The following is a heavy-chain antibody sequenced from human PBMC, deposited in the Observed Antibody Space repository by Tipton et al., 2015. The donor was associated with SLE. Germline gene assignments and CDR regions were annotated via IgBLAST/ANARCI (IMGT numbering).Heavy chain of an antibody. CDR1: GYSISSGYY. J-gene: IGHJ3*02. CDR2: IYHSGGT. Sequence: TLSLTCAVSGYSISSGYYWGWIRQPPGKGLEWIGEIYHSGGTNYNPSLKSRVTISVDTSKNQFSLKLSSVTAADTAVYYCARDDSSGRGAFDIWGQGTMVTVSS. V-gene: IGHV4-38-2*02. D-gene: IGHD6-19*01. CDR3: ARDDSSGRGAFDI.